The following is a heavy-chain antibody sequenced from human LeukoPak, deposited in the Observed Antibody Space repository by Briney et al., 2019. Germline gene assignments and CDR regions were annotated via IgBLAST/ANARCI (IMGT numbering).Heavy chain of an antibody. V-gene: IGHV3-30-3*01. CDR3: ATLAAAGTLDY. J-gene: IGHJ4*02. CDR2: ISYDGSNK. D-gene: IGHD6-13*01. Sequence: GGSLRLSCTASGFTFGSYGIHWVRQTPGKGLEWVAVISYDGSNKYYADSVKGRFTISRDNSKNMLYLQMNSLRAEDTAVYYCATLAAAGTLDYWGQGTLVTVSS. CDR1: GFTFGSYG.